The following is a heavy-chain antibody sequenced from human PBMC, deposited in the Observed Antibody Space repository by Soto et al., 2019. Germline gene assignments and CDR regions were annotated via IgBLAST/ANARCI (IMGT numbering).Heavy chain of an antibody. D-gene: IGHD3-10*01. CDR2: TYYRSKWYN. V-gene: IGHV6-1*01. Sequence: SETLSLTCAISGDSVSSNSAAWNWIRQSPSRGLEWLGRTYYRSKWYNDYAVSVKSRITINPDTSKNQFYLQLNSVTPEDTAVYYCARGGRYYGSGSYSDYYYGMDVWGQGTTVTVSS. CDR3: ARGGRYYGSGSYSDYYYGMDV. J-gene: IGHJ6*02. CDR1: GDSVSSNSAA.